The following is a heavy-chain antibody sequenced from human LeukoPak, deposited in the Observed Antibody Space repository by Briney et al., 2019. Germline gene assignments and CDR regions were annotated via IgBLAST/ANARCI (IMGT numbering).Heavy chain of an antibody. CDR3: ARDGLGSGRTGGMDV. V-gene: IGHV3-7*01. D-gene: IGHD1-26*01. Sequence: PGGSLRLSRAASGFTSSSYAMSWVRQAPGKGMQWVANIKEDGSEKFYVDSLKGRFTISRDNAKNSLYLQMNSLRAEDTALYYCARDGLGSGRTGGMDVWGQGTTVTVSS. J-gene: IGHJ6*02. CDR2: IKEDGSEK. CDR1: GFTSSSYA.